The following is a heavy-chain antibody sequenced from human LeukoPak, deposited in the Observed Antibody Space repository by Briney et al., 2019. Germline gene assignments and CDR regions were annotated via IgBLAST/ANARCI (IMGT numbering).Heavy chain of an antibody. J-gene: IGHJ4*02. Sequence: GGSLRLSSAASGFTFSNYAMNWVRQAPGKGLEWVSSFGTRSSSIYYAHSVTGRFIVSRDNAKNSLFLQMNSLRAEDTAVYYCARENDQGFDYWGQGTLVTVSS. CDR3: ARENDQGFDY. D-gene: IGHD3-16*01. V-gene: IGHV3-21*01. CDR1: GFTFSNYA. CDR2: FGTRSSSI.